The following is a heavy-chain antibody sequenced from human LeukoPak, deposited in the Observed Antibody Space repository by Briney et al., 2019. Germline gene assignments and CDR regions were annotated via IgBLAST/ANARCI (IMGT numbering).Heavy chain of an antibody. CDR3: ARHYGSGSYYNAMMGY. J-gene: IGHJ4*02. CDR1: GYTFTSYD. CDR2: MNPNSGNT. Sequence: GASVKVSCKASGYTFTSYDINWVRQATGQGLEWTGWMNPNSGNTGYAQKFQGRVTMTRNTSISTAYMELSSLRSEDTAVYYCARHYGSGSYYNAMMGYWGQGTLVTVSS. D-gene: IGHD3-10*01. V-gene: IGHV1-8*01.